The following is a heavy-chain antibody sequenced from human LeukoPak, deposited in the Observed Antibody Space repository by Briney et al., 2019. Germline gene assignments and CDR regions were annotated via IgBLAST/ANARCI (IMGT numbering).Heavy chain of an antibody. J-gene: IGHJ4*02. D-gene: IGHD2/OR15-2a*01. CDR2: ISSSGSTI. V-gene: IGHV3-11*01. CDR3: ASVAYFYHEFDY. CDR1: GFTFSDYY. Sequence: GGSLRLSCAASGFTFSDYYMSWIRQAPGKGLEWVSYISSSGSTIYYADSVKGRFTISRDNAKNSLYLQMNSLRAEDTAVYYCASVAYFYHEFDYWGQGTLVTVSS.